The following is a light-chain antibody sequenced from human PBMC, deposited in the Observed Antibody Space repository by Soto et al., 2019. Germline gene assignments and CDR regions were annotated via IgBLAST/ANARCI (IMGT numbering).Light chain of an antibody. Sequence: EIVLTQSPGTLSLSPGERATLSCRASQSVSSSYLAWYQQKPGQAPRLLIYGASSRATGIPDRFSGSGSGTDFTLTISRLEPEDFAEYYCQQYRTFGQGTKVEIK. V-gene: IGKV3-20*01. CDR1: QSVSSSY. J-gene: IGKJ1*01. CDR3: QQYRT. CDR2: GAS.